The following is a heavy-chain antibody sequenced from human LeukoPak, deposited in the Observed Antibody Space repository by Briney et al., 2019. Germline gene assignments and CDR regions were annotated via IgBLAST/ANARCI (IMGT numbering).Heavy chain of an antibody. CDR2: IFSNYEK. Sequence: SGPTLVNPTATLTLTCTVTGFSLSNARLGVSWIRQPPGKALEWLAHIFSNYEKSYSTSLKRRLTISKDTSRSQVVLTMTNMDPVDTATYYCARIAKVNTVTTLGGYYFDYWGQGTLVTVSS. D-gene: IGHD4-17*01. CDR3: ARIAKVNTVTTLGGYYFDY. J-gene: IGHJ4*02. CDR1: GFSLSNARLG. V-gene: IGHV2-26*01.